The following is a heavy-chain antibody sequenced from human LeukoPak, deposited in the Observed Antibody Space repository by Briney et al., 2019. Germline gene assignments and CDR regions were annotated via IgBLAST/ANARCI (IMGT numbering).Heavy chain of an antibody. Sequence: SETLSLTCTVSGGSISSSSYYWGWIRQPPGKGLEWIGSIYYSGSTYYNPSLKSRVTISVDTSKNQFSLKLSSVTAADTAVYYCARLTGYGDYVDYWGQGTLVTVSS. CDR3: ARLTGYGDYVDY. CDR1: GGSISSSSYY. CDR2: IYYSGST. V-gene: IGHV4-39*07. J-gene: IGHJ4*02. D-gene: IGHD4-17*01.